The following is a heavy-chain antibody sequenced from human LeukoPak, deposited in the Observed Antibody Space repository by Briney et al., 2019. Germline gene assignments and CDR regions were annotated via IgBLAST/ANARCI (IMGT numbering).Heavy chain of an antibody. D-gene: IGHD3-3*01. Sequence: GGSLRLSCAASGFTFSSYGMHWVRQAPGKGLEWVAVIWYDGSNKYYADSVKGRFTISRDNSKNTLYLQMNSLRAEDTAVYYWAREKRYDFGGGENAFNIWGKGTMVTV. J-gene: IGHJ3*02. CDR3: AREKRYDFGGGENAFNI. CDR1: GFTFSSYG. V-gene: IGHV3-33*01. CDR2: IWYDGSNK.